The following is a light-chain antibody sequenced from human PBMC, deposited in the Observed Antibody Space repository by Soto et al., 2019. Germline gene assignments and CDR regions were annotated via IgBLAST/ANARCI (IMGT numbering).Light chain of an antibody. J-gene: IGKJ1*01. CDR1: QSVSSAY. Sequence: DIVLTQSPATLSFSPGDRVTLSCRASQSVSSAYLACYQQRPGQAPRLLMYDASIRATGPQDSFSGSGSGTEFPLTIRRLQSEDFAVYYCQQYDYWLTCGQGTKVDIK. CDR2: DAS. CDR3: QQYDYWLT. V-gene: IGKV3D-15*01.